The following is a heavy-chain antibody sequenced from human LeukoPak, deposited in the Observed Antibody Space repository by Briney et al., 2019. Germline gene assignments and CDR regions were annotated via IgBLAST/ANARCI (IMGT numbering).Heavy chain of an antibody. D-gene: IGHD6-19*01. J-gene: IGHJ4*02. CDR1: GFTFSSYG. Sequence: GGSLRLSCAASGFTFSSYGMHWVRQAPGKGLEWVSAISGSGGSTYYADSVKGRFTISRDNSKNTLYLQMNSLRAEDTAVYYCAKVSSGGAVAGNEFDYWGQGTLVTVSS. CDR2: ISGSGGST. CDR3: AKVSSGGAVAGNEFDY. V-gene: IGHV3-23*01.